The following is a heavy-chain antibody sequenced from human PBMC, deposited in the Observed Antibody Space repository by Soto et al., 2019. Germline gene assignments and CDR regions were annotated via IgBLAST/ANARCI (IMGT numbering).Heavy chain of an antibody. CDR1: GYTFTSYD. CDR3: ARERGSGSYYTPWFDP. J-gene: IGHJ5*02. Sequence: QVQLVQSGAEVKKPGASVKVSCKASGYTFTSYDINWVRQATGQGLEWMGWMKPNSGNTAYAQKFKSRVTTPRNTSLITASRELSSLRSEDTAVYYCARERGSGSYYTPWFDPWGQGTLVTVSS. V-gene: IGHV1-8*01. D-gene: IGHD3-10*01. CDR2: MKPNSGNT.